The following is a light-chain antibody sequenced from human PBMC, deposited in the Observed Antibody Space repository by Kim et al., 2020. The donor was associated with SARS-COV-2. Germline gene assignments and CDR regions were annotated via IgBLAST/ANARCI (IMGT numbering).Light chain of an antibody. CDR1: QSVSSN. J-gene: IGKJ1*01. CDR3: QQYRT. CDR2: GAS. V-gene: IGKV3-15*01. Sequence: EIVMTQSPATLPVSPGERATLSCRASQSVSSNLAWYQQKPGQAPRLLIYGASTRATGIPARFSGSGSGTEFTLTISSLQSEDFAVYYCQQYRTFGQGTKVDIK.